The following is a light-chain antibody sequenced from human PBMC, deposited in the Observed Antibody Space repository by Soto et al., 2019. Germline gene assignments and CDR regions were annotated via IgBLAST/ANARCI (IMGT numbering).Light chain of an antibody. CDR1: SSDVGGYNY. V-gene: IGLV2-14*01. Sequence: QSVLTQPASVSGSPGQSITISCTGTSSDVGGYNYVSWYQQHPGKAPKLMIYDVSNRPSGVSNRFSGSKSGNTASLSISGVQADDDADYDCSSYTSSSTYVFGTGTTVTVL. J-gene: IGLJ1*01. CDR3: SSYTSSSTYV. CDR2: DVS.